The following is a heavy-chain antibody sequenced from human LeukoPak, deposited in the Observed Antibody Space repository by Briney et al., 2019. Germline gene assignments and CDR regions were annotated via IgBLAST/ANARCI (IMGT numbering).Heavy chain of an antibody. CDR2: INSSSSSI. CDR3: ARVPGATLTSPVDY. V-gene: IGHV3-21*01. J-gene: IGHJ4*02. Sequence: GGSLRLSCEASGFTFSSYSMNWVRQAPGKGLEWVSSINSSSSSIYYADSVKGRFTISRDNAKNSLYLQMNSLRAEDTAVYYCARVPGATLTSPVDYWGQGTPVTVSS. CDR1: GFTFSSYS. D-gene: IGHD4-17*01.